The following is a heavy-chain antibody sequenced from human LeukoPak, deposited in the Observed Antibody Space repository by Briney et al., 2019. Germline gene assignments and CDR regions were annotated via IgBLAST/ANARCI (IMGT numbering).Heavy chain of an antibody. Sequence: GGSLRLSCAASGFTFGSYWMHWVRHAPGKGLEWVSRINSDGSSTSYADSVKGRFTISRDNAKNTLYLQMNSLRAEDTAVYYCARAITVTSDYWGQGTLVTVSS. D-gene: IGHD4-17*01. V-gene: IGHV3-74*01. CDR1: GFTFGSYW. CDR2: INSDGSST. CDR3: ARAITVTSDY. J-gene: IGHJ4*02.